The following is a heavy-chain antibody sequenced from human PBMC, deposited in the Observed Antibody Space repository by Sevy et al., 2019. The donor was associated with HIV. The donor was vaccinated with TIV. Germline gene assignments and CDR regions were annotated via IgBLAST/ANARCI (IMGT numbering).Heavy chain of an antibody. CDR1: GGSFTTGN. V-gene: IGHV4-59*01. J-gene: IGHJ5*02. CDR3: ARVRDYGSGSFSPWFGP. D-gene: IGHD3-10*01. CDR2: VFDIGGT. Sequence: SETLSLTCTASGGSFTTGNWSWIRQPPGKGREWIGTVFDIGGTAHSPSFKSPVTISLKTTKNQFSLQLNSITAADTAVYYCARVRDYGSGSFSPWFGPWGQGTLVTVSS.